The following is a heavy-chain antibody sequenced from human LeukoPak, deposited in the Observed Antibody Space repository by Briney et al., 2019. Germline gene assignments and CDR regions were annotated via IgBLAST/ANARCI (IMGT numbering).Heavy chain of an antibody. CDR2: IYYSGST. CDR1: GGSISSYY. D-gene: IGHD2-21*01. Sequence: PSETLSLTCTVSGGSISSYYWSWIRQPPGKGLGWIGYIYYSGSTNYNPSLKSRVTISVDTSKNQFSLKLSSVTAADTAVYYCAREVDGDYANWFDPWGQGTLVTVSS. CDR3: AREVDGDYANWFDP. J-gene: IGHJ5*02. V-gene: IGHV4-59*01.